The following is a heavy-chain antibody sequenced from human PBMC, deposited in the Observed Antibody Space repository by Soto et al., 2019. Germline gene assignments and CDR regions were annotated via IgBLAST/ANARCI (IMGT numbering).Heavy chain of an antibody. V-gene: IGHV4-38-2*01. CDR1: GYSISSGDY. CDR3: ATIVGATPTPYYFDY. J-gene: IGHJ4*02. Sequence: SETLSLTCAVSGYSISSGDYWGWIRQPPGKGLEWIGSIYHSGSTYYNPSLKSRVTISVDTSKNQFSLKLSSVTAADTAVYYCATIVGATPTPYYFDYWGQGTLVTVS. CDR2: IYHSGST. D-gene: IGHD1-26*01.